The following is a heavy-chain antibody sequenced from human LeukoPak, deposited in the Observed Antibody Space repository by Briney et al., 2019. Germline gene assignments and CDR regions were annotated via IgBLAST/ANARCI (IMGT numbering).Heavy chain of an antibody. J-gene: IGHJ3*02. CDR2: IYYSGST. V-gene: IGHV4-30-4*02. CDR3: ARQWSAGPNAFDI. Sequence: VKPSETLSLTCTVSGVSISSGDYYWSWIRQPPGKGLEWIGYIYYSGSTYYNPSLKSRVIISLDTSKNQFSLKLSSVTAADTAVYYCARQWSAGPNAFDIWGQGTMVTVSS. CDR1: GVSISSGDYY. D-gene: IGHD2-8*01.